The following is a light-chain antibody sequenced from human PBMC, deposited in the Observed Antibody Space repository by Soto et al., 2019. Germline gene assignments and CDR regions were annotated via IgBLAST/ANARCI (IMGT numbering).Light chain of an antibody. CDR3: SSYTITHIPVI. Sequence: QSALTQPPSASGSPGQSVTISCTGTSSDIGGYNYVSWYQQHPGKAPKLIIYEVSKRPSGVPDRFSGSKSGNTASLTVSGLQAEDEADYYCSSYTITHIPVIFGGGTQLTVL. J-gene: IGLJ2*01. CDR1: SSDIGGYNY. V-gene: IGLV2-8*01. CDR2: EVS.